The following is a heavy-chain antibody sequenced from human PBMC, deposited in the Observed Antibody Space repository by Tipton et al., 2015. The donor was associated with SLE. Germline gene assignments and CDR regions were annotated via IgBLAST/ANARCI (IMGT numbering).Heavy chain of an antibody. CDR2: IYYTGNT. Sequence: TLSLTCTVSGGSIRSSSYYWGWIRQSPGKGLEWIGTIYYTGNTRYNPSLKSRVTISADTSKNQFSLNLRSVTAADTALYYCAGGFRYGYDVFDMWGQGTAVTVSS. CDR3: AGGFRYGYDVFDM. V-gene: IGHV4-39*07. J-gene: IGHJ3*02. D-gene: IGHD5-18*01. CDR1: GGSIRSSSYY.